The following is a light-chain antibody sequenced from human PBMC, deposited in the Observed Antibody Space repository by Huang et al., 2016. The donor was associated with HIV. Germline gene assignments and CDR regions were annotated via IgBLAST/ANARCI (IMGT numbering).Light chain of an antibody. V-gene: IGKV2-30*02. CDR3: LQGAFWPLT. CDR2: KVS. J-gene: IGKJ4*01. Sequence: DVVMTRSPLSLPVTLGQPASISCRSSHSLLQSDGRTHLSWFHQRPGQSPRRLIYKVSNRDSGVPDRFSGRGSGTDFTLKISRVEAEDVGVYYCLQGAFWPLTVGGGTKVEIK. CDR1: HSLLQSDGRTH.